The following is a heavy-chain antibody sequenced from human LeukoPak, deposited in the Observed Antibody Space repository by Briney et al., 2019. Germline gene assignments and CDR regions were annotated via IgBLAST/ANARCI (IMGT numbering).Heavy chain of an antibody. J-gene: IGHJ4*02. D-gene: IGHD2-15*01. CDR1: GFSLSTSGVG. CDR3: AHSLGYCSGGSRYFSDYFDY. CDR2: IYWDDDK. Sequence: SGPTLVNPTQTLTLTCTFSGFSLSTSGVGVGWIRQPPGKALEWLALIYWDDDKRYSPSLKSRLTITKDTSKNQVVLTMTNMDPVDTATYYCAHSLGYCSGGSRYFSDYFDYWGQGTLVTVSS. V-gene: IGHV2-5*02.